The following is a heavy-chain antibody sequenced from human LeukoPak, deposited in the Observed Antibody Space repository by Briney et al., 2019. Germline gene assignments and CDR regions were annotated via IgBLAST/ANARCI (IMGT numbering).Heavy chain of an antibody. Sequence: GASVKVSCKASGYTFTTYYMHWVRQAPGQGLEWMGVITPSGGSINSAQKFQDRVAMTRDTSTSTVYMELSSLTSDDTAVYYCARDWELGYWGQGTLVTVSS. CDR2: ITPSGGSI. J-gene: IGHJ4*02. CDR1: GYTFTTYY. D-gene: IGHD1-26*01. CDR3: ARDWELGY. V-gene: IGHV1-46*01.